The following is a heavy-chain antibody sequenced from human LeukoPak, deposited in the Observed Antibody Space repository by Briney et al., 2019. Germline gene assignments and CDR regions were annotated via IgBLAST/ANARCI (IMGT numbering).Heavy chain of an antibody. CDR2: IIPILGIA. D-gene: IGHD6-13*01. CDR3: ATRGYSSSWYWPGGYYMDV. Sequence: SVKVSCKASGGTFSSYAISWVRQAPGQGLEWMGRIIPILGIANYAQKLQGRVTMTTDTSTSTAYMELRSLRSDDTAVYYCATRGYSSSWYWPGGYYMDVRGKGTTVTVSS. V-gene: IGHV1-69*04. CDR1: GGTFSSYA. J-gene: IGHJ6*03.